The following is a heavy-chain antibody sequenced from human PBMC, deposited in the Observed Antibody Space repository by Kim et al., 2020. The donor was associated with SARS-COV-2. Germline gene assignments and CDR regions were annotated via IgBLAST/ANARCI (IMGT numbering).Heavy chain of an antibody. CDR2: ISSSGSTI. V-gene: IGHV3-11*01. Sequence: GGSLRLSCAASGFTFSDYYMSWIRQAPGKGLEWVSYISSSGSTIYYADSVKGRFTISRDNAKNSLYLQMNSLRAEDTAVYYCHLLYYYGSGSYSSDAFDIWGQGTMVTVSS. J-gene: IGHJ3*02. D-gene: IGHD3-10*01. CDR1: GFTFSDYY. CDR3: HLLYYYGSGSYSSDAFDI.